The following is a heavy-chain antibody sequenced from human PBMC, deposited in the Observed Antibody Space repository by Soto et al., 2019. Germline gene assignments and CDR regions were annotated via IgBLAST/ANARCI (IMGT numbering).Heavy chain of an antibody. J-gene: IGHJ4*02. CDR3: ARDLNFVVTGPGF. Sequence: QVQLVQSETEVKKSGASVKVACKASGYPFVNYGITWVRQAPGQGLEWMGWTSTHNGKTNYAQKLQDRMTLTTDASTNTAYMELRKLRPNDTAVYYCARDLNFVVTGPGFWGQGSLVIVSS. CDR2: TSTHNGKT. D-gene: IGHD3-9*01. V-gene: IGHV1-18*01. CDR1: GYPFVNYG.